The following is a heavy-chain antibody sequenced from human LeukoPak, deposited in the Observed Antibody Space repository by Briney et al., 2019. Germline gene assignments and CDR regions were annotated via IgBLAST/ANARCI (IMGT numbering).Heavy chain of an antibody. V-gene: IGHV3-23*01. J-gene: IGHJ6*02. CDR2: ISGSGITT. D-gene: IGHD1-14*01. Sequence: GGSLRLSCAASGFSFSNYAMSWVRQAPGKGLEWVSGISGSGITTYDADSVKGRFTISRDNFKNTLYLQMNSLRAEDTAVYYCAKPSRIGYYYYGMDVWGQGTTVTVSS. CDR3: AKPSRIGYYYYGMDV. CDR1: GFSFSNYA.